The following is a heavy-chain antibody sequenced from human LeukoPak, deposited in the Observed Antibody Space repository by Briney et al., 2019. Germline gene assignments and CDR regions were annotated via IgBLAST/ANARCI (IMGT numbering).Heavy chain of an antibody. CDR2: IRSKRFGGTI. Sequence: GGSLTLSCTPSGFSFGDYAMSWVRQAPGKGLEWIAFIRSKRFGGTIEYAASVKGRLTISRDDSKGTAYLQMNSLRPEDTAVYYCARSIVVVTYYLDYWGQGTLVTVSS. D-gene: IGHD2-21*02. CDR3: ARSIVVVTYYLDY. V-gene: IGHV3-49*04. CDR1: GFSFGDYA. J-gene: IGHJ4*02.